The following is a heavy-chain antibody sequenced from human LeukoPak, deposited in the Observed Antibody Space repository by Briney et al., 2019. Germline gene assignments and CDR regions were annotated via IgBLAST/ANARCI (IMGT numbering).Heavy chain of an antibody. CDR1: GFTFSSYG. D-gene: IGHD3-16*02. J-gene: IGHJ4*02. Sequence: GSLRLSCAASGFTFSSYGMHWVRQAPGKGLEWVAVIWYDGNNKYYADSVKGRFTISRDNSKNTLYLQMNSLRAEDTAVYYCAREVLGGLSLGFHYFDYWGQGTLVTVSS. CDR3: AREVLGGLSLGFHYFDY. CDR2: IWYDGNNK. V-gene: IGHV3-33*01.